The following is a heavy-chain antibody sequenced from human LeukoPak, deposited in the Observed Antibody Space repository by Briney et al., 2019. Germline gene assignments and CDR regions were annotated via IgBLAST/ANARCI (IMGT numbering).Heavy chain of an antibody. D-gene: IGHD1-7*01. CDR2: IGTAGDT. V-gene: IGHV3-13*01. CDR1: GFTFSSYD. CDR3: ARFGLELTPYGMDV. Sequence: PGGSLRLSCAASGFTFSSYDMHWVRQATGKGLEWVSAIGTAGDTYYPGSVKGRFTISRENAKNSLYLQMNSLRAEDTAVYYCARFGLELTPYGMDVWGQGTTVTVSS. J-gene: IGHJ6*02.